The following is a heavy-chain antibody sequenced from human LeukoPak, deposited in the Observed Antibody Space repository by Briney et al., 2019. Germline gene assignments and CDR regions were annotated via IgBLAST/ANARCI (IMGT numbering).Heavy chain of an antibody. D-gene: IGHD3-22*01. CDR3: AREGYYDSSASFDY. CDR2: IWSDGSNK. J-gene: IGHJ4*02. CDR1: GFTFSSYG. V-gene: IGHV3-33*01. Sequence: PGRSLRLSCAASGFTFSSYGMRWVRQAPGKGLEWVAGIWSDGSNKYYADSVKGRFTISRDNSKNTLYLQMNSLRAEDTAVYYCAREGYYDSSASFDYWGQGTLVTVSS.